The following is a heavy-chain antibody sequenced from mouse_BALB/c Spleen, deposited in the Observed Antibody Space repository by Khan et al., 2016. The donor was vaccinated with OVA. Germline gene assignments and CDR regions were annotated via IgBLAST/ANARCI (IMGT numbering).Heavy chain of an antibody. CDR1: GYTFTSYV. J-gene: IGHJ3*01. CDR3: FRSVYYYGRAYEGFAY. D-gene: IGHD1-1*01. Sequence: VHLKQSGPELVKPGASVKMSCKASGYTFTSYVMHWVKQKPGQGLEWIGYISPNSDGSKYNEKFRGKATLTSDTSSSTAYMELSRLTSEDSAVYYCFRSVYYYGRAYEGFAYWGQGTLVTVSA. V-gene: IGHV1S136*01. CDR2: ISPNSDGS.